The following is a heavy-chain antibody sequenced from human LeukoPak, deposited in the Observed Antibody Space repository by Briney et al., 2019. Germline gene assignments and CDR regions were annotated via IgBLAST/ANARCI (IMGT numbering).Heavy chain of an antibody. Sequence: SETLSLTCTVSGGSISSSSYYWGWIRQPPGRGLEWIGSIYYSGSTYYNPSLKSRVTISVDTSKNQFSLKLSSVTAADTAVYYCARSYCTGDCSFDPWGQGTLVTVSS. CDR2: IYYSGST. V-gene: IGHV4-39*07. D-gene: IGHD2-21*02. CDR3: ARSYCTGDCSFDP. J-gene: IGHJ5*02. CDR1: GGSISSSSYY.